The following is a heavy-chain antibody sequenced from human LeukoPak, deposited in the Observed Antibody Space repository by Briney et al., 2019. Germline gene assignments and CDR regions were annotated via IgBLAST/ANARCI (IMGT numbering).Heavy chain of an antibody. V-gene: IGHV3-7*03. CDR3: ARDRTWFGELLGYYFDY. CDR2: IKQDGSEK. CDR1: RFTFSTYW. D-gene: IGHD3-10*01. Sequence: PGGSLRLSCAASRFTFSTYWMGWVRQAPGKGLEWVANIKQDGSEKYYVDSVKGRFIISRDNAKNSLCLQMNSLRAEDTAVYYCARDRTWFGELLGYYFDYWGQGTLVTVSS. J-gene: IGHJ4*02.